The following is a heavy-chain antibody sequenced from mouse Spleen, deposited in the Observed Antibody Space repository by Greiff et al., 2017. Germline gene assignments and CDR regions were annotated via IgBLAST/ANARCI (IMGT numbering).Heavy chain of an antibody. V-gene: IGHV5-17*01. D-gene: IGHD1-2*01. Sequence: EVQRVESGGGLVKPGGSLKLSCAASGFTFSDYGMHWVRQAPEKGLEWVAYISSGSSTINYADTVKGRFTISRDNATNTLFLQMTSLRSEDTAMYYCARPGLRLRAMDYWGQGTSVTVSS. CDR2: ISSGSSTI. J-gene: IGHJ4*01. CDR3: ARPGLRLRAMDY. CDR1: GFTFSDYG.